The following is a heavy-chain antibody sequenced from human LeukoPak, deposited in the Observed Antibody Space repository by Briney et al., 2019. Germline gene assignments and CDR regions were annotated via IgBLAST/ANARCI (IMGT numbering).Heavy chain of an antibody. V-gene: IGHV1-18*01. CDR3: ARVTGGRYCSTTSCYMRGWFDP. Sequence: ASVKVSCKASGGTFSSYAITWVRQAPGQGLEWMGWISAYNGNTNYAQKLQGRVTMTTEKSTSTAYMELKNLRSEDTAVYYCARVTGGRYCSTTSCYMRGWFDPWGQGTLVTVSS. D-gene: IGHD2-2*02. CDR1: GGTFSSYA. CDR2: ISAYNGNT. J-gene: IGHJ5*02.